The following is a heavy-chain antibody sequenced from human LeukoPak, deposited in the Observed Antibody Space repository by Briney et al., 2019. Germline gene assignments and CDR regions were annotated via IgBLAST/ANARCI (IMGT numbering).Heavy chain of an antibody. V-gene: IGHV3-30-3*01. D-gene: IGHD1-20*01. CDR2: ISYDGTNK. CDR3: AKEGGDTWTNFYFHY. J-gene: IGHJ4*02. Sequence: PGRSLRLSCAASGFTFSDYAMHWVRQAPGKGLEWVAVISYDGTNKYYADSVKGRFTISRDNAKNSLYLQMNSLRAEDTAVYYCAKEGGDTWTNFYFHYWGQGTLVTVSS. CDR1: GFTFSDYA.